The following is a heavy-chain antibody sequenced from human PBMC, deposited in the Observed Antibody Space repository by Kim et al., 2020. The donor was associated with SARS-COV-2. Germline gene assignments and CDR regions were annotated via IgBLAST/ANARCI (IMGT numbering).Heavy chain of an antibody. CDR3: ARPGVVGPTYWFDP. CDR1: GFTFSAYA. D-gene: IGHD1-26*01. J-gene: IGHJ5*02. V-gene: IGHV3-30*14. Sequence: GGSLRLSCAASGFTFSAYATLWVRQAPGKGPEWVAVISSDGSYKFYADSVKGRFTISRDSSKNTLYLQMNSLRAEDTAVYYCARPGVVGPTYWFDPWGQGTLVTVSS. CDR2: ISSDGSYK.